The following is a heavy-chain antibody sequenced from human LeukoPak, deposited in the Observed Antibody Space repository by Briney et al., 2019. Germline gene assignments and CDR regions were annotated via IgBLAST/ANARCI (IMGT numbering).Heavy chain of an antibody. CDR3: SRDLSSSALDY. CDR1: GFTFSIYT. Sequence: GGSLRLSCAASGFTFSIYTVNWVRQAPGKGLEWVSSISSSSTFIYSADSVKGRFTISRDNAKNSLFLQMNSLRAADTAVYYCSRDLSSSALDYWGQGTLVTVSS. J-gene: IGHJ4*02. V-gene: IGHV3-21*01. D-gene: IGHD6-25*01. CDR2: ISSSSTFI.